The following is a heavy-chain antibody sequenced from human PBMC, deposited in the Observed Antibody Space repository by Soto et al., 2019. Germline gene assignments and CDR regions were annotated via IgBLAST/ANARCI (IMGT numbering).Heavy chain of an antibody. D-gene: IGHD3-9*01. J-gene: IGHJ4*02. CDR3: ASLDILTGYFHY. V-gene: IGHV3-74*01. CDR2: INSDGSST. CDR1: GFTFSSYW. Sequence: GGSLRLSCAASGFTFSSYWLHWVRQAPGKGLVWVSRINSDGSSTSYADFVKGRFTISRDNAKNTLYLQMNSLRAEDTAVYYCASLDILTGYFHYWGQGTLVTV.